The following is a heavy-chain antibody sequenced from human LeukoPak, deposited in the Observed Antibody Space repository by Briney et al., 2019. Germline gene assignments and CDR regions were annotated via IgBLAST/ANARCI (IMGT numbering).Heavy chain of an antibody. J-gene: IGHJ5*02. CDR3: VREADWFDP. CDR2: IHNSGST. D-gene: IGHD2-15*01. CDR1: GGSISSYY. V-gene: IGHV4-59*12. Sequence: SETLSLTCTVSGGSISSYYWSWIRQPPGKGLEWIGQIHNSGSTNYSPSLKSRVTLSLDTSKNQFSLHLRSVTAADTAMYYCVREADWFDPWGQGTLVTVSS.